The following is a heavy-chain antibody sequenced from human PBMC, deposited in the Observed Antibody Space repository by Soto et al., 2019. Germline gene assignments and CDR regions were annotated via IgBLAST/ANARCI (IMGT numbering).Heavy chain of an antibody. CDR2: ISYDGSNK. D-gene: IGHD3-3*01. CDR3: AKDLAPPVTIFGVYYGMDV. J-gene: IGHJ6*02. CDR1: GFTFSSYG. V-gene: IGHV3-30*18. Sequence: QVQLVESGGGVVQPGRSLRLSCAASGFTFSSYGMHWVRQAPGKGLEWVAVISYDGSNKYYADSVKGRFTISRDNSKNTLYLQMNSLRAEDTAVYYCAKDLAPPVTIFGVYYGMDVWGQGTTVTVSS.